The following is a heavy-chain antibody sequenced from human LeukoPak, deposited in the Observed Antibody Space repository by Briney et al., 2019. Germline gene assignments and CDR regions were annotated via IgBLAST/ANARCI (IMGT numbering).Heavy chain of an antibody. V-gene: IGHV4-31*03. CDR2: IYYSGST. J-gene: IGHJ4*02. CDR3: ARDIGSAYSPG. Sequence: SETLSLTCTVSGGSISSGGYYWSWIRQHPGKGLEWIGYIYYSGSTSYNPSLKSRVTISVDTSKNQFSLKLSSVTAADTAVYYCARDIGSAYSPGWGQGTLLTVSS. CDR1: GGSISSGGYY. D-gene: IGHD3-22*01.